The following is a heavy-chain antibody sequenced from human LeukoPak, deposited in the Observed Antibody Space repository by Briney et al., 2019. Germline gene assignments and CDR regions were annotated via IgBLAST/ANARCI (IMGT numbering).Heavy chain of an antibody. CDR1: GCTFTGSF. Sequence: ASVTVCWKSCGCTFTGSFMHWVRQAIGPVLELIGRITPTSGASNYAQKFQGRVTMTRDKSISTAYLELSRLRSDDTAVYYCARVKLRSKGAMWIQQWSPLDYWGQGTLVTVSS. CDR2: ITPTSGAS. J-gene: IGHJ4*02. D-gene: IGHD5-18*01. CDR3: ARVKLRSKGAMWIQQWSPLDY. V-gene: IGHV1-2*06.